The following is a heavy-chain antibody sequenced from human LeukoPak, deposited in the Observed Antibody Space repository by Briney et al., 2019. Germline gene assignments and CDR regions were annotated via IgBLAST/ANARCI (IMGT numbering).Heavy chain of an antibody. J-gene: IGHJ4*02. V-gene: IGHV4-59*08. CDR2: IYYSGST. Sequence: SETLSLTCIVSGGSISSYYWSWIRQPPGKGLEWIGYIYYSGSTNYNPSLKSRVTISVDTSKNQFSLKLSSVTAADTAVYYCARAQQLTVHIDYWGQGTLVTVSS. CDR1: GGSISSYY. D-gene: IGHD6-13*01. CDR3: ARAQQLTVHIDY.